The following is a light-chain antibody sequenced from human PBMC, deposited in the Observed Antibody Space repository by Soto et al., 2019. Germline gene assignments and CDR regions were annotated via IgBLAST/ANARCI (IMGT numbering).Light chain of an antibody. J-gene: IGKJ2*01. CDR2: GAS. CDR3: QQYDNWPQT. V-gene: IGKV3-15*01. CDR1: QSVASN. Sequence: EIGMTQSPATLSVSPGERATLSCRPSQSVASNLAWYRHKPGQAPRLLIYGASTRATGIPARFSGSGSGTEFTLTISSLQSEGFAVYYCQQYDNWPQTFGQGTKLEIK.